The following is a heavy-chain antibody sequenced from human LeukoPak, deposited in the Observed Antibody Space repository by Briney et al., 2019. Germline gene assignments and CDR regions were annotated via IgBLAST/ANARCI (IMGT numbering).Heavy chain of an antibody. V-gene: IGHV4-39*07. D-gene: IGHD3-3*01. CDR1: GGSISSSSYY. J-gene: IGHJ4*02. Sequence: SETLSLSCTVSGGSISSSSYYWGWIRQPPGKGLEWIGSIYYSGSTYYNPSLKSRVTISVDTSKNQFSLKLSSVTAADTAVYYCARVGLGITTFGVAHLSFDYWGQGTLVTVSS. CDR2: IYYSGST. CDR3: ARVGLGITTFGVAHLSFDY.